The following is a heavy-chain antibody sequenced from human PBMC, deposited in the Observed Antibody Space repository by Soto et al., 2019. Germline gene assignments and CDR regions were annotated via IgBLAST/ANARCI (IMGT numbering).Heavy chain of an antibody. CDR2: VCGNCVST. J-gene: IGHJ4*02. D-gene: IGHD6-19*01. V-gene: IGHV3-23*01. CDR1: GFTFSNYA. Sequence: DVHLLDSGGGLVQPGGSLRLSCAASGFTFSNYAMTWVRQAPGKGLEWVSGVCGNCVSTYYADSVKGRFTISRDNSKDRLYLQMKSLTAEDTAIYYCAKTLSNRIGVXXXDCWGQXSLVTV. CDR3: AKTLSNRIGVXXXDC.